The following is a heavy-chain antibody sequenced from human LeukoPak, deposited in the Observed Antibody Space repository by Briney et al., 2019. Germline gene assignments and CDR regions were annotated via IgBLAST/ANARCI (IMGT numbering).Heavy chain of an antibody. Sequence: GASVRVSCKASGYTFTSYDINWVRQATGQGLEWMGWMNPNSGNTGYAQKFQGRVTMTRNTSISTAYMELSSLRSEDTAVYYCARFPTIFGVVINSHDAFDIWGQGTMVTVSS. CDR1: GYTFTSYD. J-gene: IGHJ3*02. CDR3: ARFPTIFGVVINSHDAFDI. D-gene: IGHD3-3*01. V-gene: IGHV1-8*01. CDR2: MNPNSGNT.